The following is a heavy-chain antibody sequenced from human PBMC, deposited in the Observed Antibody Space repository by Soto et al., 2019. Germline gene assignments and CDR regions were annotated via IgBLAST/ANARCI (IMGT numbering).Heavy chain of an antibody. V-gene: IGHV1-58*02. CDR2: IVVGSGNT. CDR1: GFTFTSSA. D-gene: IGHD5-12*01. J-gene: IGHJ4*02. CDR3: AAGGYSGYAWDY. Sequence: GASVKVSCKASGFTFTSSAMQWVRQARGQRLEWIGWIVVGSGNTNYAQKFQERVTITRDMSTSTAYMELSSLRSEDTAVYYCAAGGYSGYAWDYWGQGTLVTVSS.